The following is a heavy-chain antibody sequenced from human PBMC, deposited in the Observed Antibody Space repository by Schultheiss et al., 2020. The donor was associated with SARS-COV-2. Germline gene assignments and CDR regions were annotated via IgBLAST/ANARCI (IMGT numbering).Heavy chain of an antibody. D-gene: IGHD1-26*01. CDR3: ARGHYPYFDY. V-gene: IGHV4-34*01. J-gene: IGHJ4*02. CDR2: INHSGST. Sequence: SETLSLTCAVYGGSFSGYYWSWIRQPPGKGLEWIGEINHSGSTNYNPSLKSRVTISVDTSKNQFSLKLSSVTAADTAVYYCARGHYPYFDYWGQGTLVTVSS. CDR1: GGSFSGYY.